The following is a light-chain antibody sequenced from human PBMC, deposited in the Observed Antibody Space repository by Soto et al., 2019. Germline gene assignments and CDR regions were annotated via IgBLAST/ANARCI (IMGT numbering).Light chain of an antibody. CDR3: QQSYSTPVT. CDR1: QTVSTS. CDR2: AAS. J-gene: IGKJ5*01. V-gene: IGKV1-39*01. Sequence: DIPMTQSPSSLSASVGDRVTITGRASQTVSTSLNWYQQKPGKAPNLLIYAASSLQSGVPSRFSGRGSGTDFTLIISSLQPEDFATYYCQQSYSTPVTFGQGTRLEIK.